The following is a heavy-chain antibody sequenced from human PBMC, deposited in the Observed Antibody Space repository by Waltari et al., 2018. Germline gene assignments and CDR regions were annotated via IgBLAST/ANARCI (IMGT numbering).Heavy chain of an antibody. D-gene: IGHD6-13*01. CDR3: ARAGYSNPEEFDY. V-gene: IGHV4-4*07. CDR1: GGSISSYY. J-gene: IGHJ4*02. Sequence: QVQLQESGPGLVKPSETLSLTCTVSGGSISSYYWSWIRQPAGKGLEWIGRIYTSGSTNYNPSLKGRVTISVDKSKNQFSLKLSSVTAADTAVYYCARAGYSNPEEFDYWGQGTLVTVSS. CDR2: IYTSGST.